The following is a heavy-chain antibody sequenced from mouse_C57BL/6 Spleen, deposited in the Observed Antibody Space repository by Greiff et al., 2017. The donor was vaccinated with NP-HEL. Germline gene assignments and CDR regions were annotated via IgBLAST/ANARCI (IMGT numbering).Heavy chain of an antibody. J-gene: IGHJ3*01. D-gene: IGHD1-1*01. CDR3: AKNYYGSSYEFAY. Sequence: VEPGASVKISCKASGYSFTDYNMNWVKQSNGKSLEWIGVINPNYGTTSYNQKFKGKATLTVDQSSSTAYMQLNSLTSEDSAVYYCAKNYYGSSYEFAYWGQGTLVTVSA. CDR1: GYSFTDYN. V-gene: IGHV1-39*01. CDR2: INPNYGTT.